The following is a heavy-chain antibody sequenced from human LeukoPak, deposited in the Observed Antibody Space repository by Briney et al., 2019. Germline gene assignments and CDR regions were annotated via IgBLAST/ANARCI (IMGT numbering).Heavy chain of an antibody. V-gene: IGHV4-30-2*01. D-gene: IGHD3-3*01. Sequence: SQTLSLTCTVSGGSISSGGYYWSWIRQPPGKGLEWIGYIYHSGSTYYNPSLKSRVTISVDRSKNQFSLKLSSVTAADTAVYYCARARRSYDFWGMDVWGKGTTVTVSS. CDR2: IYHSGST. J-gene: IGHJ6*03. CDR1: GGSISSGGYY. CDR3: ARARRSYDFWGMDV.